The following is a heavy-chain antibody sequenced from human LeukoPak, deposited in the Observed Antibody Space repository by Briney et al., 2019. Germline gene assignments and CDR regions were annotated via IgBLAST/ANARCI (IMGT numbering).Heavy chain of an antibody. V-gene: IGHV4-34*01. Sequence: SETLSLTCAVYGGSFSGYYWSWIRQPPGKGLEWIGEINHSGSTNYNPSLKSRVTISVDTSKNQFSLKLSSVTAADTAVYYCARSQRVSSGWYTGPYLYWFDPWGQGTLVTVSS. CDR3: ARSQRVSSGWYTGPYLYWFDP. D-gene: IGHD6-19*01. CDR1: GGSFSGYY. J-gene: IGHJ5*02. CDR2: INHSGST.